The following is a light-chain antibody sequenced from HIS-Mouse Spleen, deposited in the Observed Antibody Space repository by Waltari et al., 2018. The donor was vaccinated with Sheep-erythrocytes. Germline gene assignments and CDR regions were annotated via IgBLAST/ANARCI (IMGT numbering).Light chain of an antibody. CDR3: CSYAGSYTFVV. V-gene: IGLV2-11*01. CDR2: DVS. CDR1: SSDVGGYNY. J-gene: IGLJ2*01. Sequence: QSALTQPRSVSGSPGQSVTISCTGTSSDVGGYNYVSSYQQHPGKAPQLMIYDVSKRPSGVPDRFSGSKSGNTASLTISGLQAEDEADYYCCSYAGSYTFVVFGGGTKLTVL.